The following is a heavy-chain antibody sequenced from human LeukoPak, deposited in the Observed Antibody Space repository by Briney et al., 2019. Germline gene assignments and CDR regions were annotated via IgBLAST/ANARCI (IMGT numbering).Heavy chain of an antibody. CDR3: ARDNYDSSGYYFD. CDR1: GFTFSSYW. J-gene: IGHJ4*02. Sequence: GGSLRLSCAASGFTFSSYWIHWVRQAPGKGLVWVSRIKSDGSVTSYADSVKGRFTISRDNAKNSLYLQMNSLRAKDTAVYYCARDNYDSSGYYFDWGQGTLVTVSS. CDR2: IKSDGSVT. D-gene: IGHD3-22*01. V-gene: IGHV3-74*01.